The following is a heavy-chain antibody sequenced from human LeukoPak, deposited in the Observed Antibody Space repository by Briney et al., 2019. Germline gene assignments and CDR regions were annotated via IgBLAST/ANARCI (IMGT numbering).Heavy chain of an antibody. CDR3: ARGYSSPTDYYYYMDV. V-gene: IGHV1-69*05. CDR2: PLPIFGTA. CDR1: GGTFSSYA. J-gene: IGHJ6*03. Sequence: GASVKVSCKASGGTFSSYAISWVRQTPGHGLESMGRPLPIFGTANYAQKLQGRVTITTDESTSTAYMELSSLRAEDTAVYYCARGYSSPTDYYYYMDVWGKGTTVTVSS. D-gene: IGHD4-11*01.